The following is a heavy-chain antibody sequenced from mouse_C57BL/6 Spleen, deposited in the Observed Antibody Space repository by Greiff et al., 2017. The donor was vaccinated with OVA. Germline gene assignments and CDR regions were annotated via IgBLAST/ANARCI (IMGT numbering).Heavy chain of an antibody. CDR3: ARWPMIRTLSFDY. CDR2: IDPSDSYT. D-gene: IGHD2-4*01. J-gene: IGHJ2*01. CDR1: GYTFTSYW. Sequence: QVQLQQPGAELVRPGTSVKLSCKASGYTFTSYWMHWVKQRPGQGLEWIGVIDPSDSYTNYNQKFKGKATLTVDTSSSTAYMQLSSLTSEYSAVYCCARWPMIRTLSFDYWGQGTTLTVSS. V-gene: IGHV1-59*01.